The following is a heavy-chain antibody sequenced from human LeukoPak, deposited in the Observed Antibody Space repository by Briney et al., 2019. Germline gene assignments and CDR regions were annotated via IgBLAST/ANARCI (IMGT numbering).Heavy chain of an antibody. J-gene: IGHJ4*02. CDR2: INWNGGST. CDR3: ARAGSRWLPPQYYFDY. Sequence: TGGSLRLSCAASGFTFSSYAMSWVRQAPGKGLEWVSGINWNGGSTGYADSVKGRFTISRDNAKNSLYLQMNSLRAEDTALYYCARAGSRWLPPQYYFDYWGQGTLVTVSS. V-gene: IGHV3-20*04. CDR1: GFTFSSYA. D-gene: IGHD5-24*01.